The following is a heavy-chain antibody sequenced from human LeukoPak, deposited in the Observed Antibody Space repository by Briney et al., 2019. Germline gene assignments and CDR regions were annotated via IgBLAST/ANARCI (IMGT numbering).Heavy chain of an antibody. CDR1: GGSFSGYY. CDR3: ARGKPSVYRYYFDY. J-gene: IGHJ4*02. CDR2: INHSGST. D-gene: IGHD2-8*01. V-gene: IGHV4-34*01. Sequence: SETLPLTCAVYGGSFSGYYWSWIRQPPGKGLEWIGEINHSGSTNYNPSLKSRVTISVDTSKNQFSLKLSSVTAADTAVYYCARGKPSVYRYYFDYWGQGTLVTVSS.